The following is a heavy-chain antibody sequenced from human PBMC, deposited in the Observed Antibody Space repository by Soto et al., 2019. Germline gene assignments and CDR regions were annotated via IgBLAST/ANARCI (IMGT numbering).Heavy chain of an antibody. Sequence: QLQLRESGPGLVKPSETLSLTCTVSGGSISGGVGGLYYWSWIRQPPGKGLEWIGYIYDSGSTYYNPPLTRRVTISVDTSKNQFSLRLSSVTAADTAVYYCAREVIPLTTDWYFDLWGRGTLVTVSS. CDR3: AREVIPLTTDWYFDL. CDR2: IYDSGST. D-gene: IGHD4-17*01. CDR1: GGSISGGVGGLYY. J-gene: IGHJ2*01. V-gene: IGHV4-30-4*01.